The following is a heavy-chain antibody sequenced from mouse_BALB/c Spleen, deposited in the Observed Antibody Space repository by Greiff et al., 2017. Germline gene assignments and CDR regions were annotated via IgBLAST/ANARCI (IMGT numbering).Heavy chain of an antibody. CDR2: IRNKANGYTT. CDR1: GFTFTDYY. CDR3: ARDILRRAIFAY. J-gene: IGHJ3*01. Sequence: EVKLVESGGGLVQPGGSLRLSCATSGFTFTDYYMSWVRQPPGKALEWLGFIRNKANGYTTEYSASVKGRFTISRDNSQSILYLQMNTLRAEDSATYYCARDILRRAIFAYWGQGTLVTVSA. V-gene: IGHV7-3*02. D-gene: IGHD2-12*01.